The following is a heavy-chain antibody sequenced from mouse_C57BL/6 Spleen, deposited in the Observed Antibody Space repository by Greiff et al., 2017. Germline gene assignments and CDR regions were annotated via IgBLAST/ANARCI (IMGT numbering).Heavy chain of an antibody. CDR3: ARWGGNYLDY. V-gene: IGHV1-80*01. Sequence: QVQLQQSGAELVKPGASVKISCKASGYAFSSYWMNWVKQRPGKGLEWIGKIYPGDGDTNYNGKFTGKATMTADKSSSTAYMQLSSLTSEDSAVYFCARWGGNYLDYWGQGTTLTVSS. CDR1: GYAFSSYW. J-gene: IGHJ2*01. CDR2: IYPGDGDT.